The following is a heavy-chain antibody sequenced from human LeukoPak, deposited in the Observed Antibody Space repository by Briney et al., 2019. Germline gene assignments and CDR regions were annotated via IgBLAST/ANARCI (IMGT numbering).Heavy chain of an antibody. D-gene: IGHD5-18*01. CDR1: GGSISSGSYY. CDR3: ARGSSGYSYGNYYYYMDV. CDR2: IYYSGST. Sequence: PSQTLSLTCTVSGGSISSGSYYWGWIRQPPGKGLEWIGSIYYSGSTYYNPSLKSRVTISVDTSKNQFSLKLSSVTAADTAVYYCARGSSGYSYGNYYYYMDVWGKGTTVTVSS. V-gene: IGHV4-39*07. J-gene: IGHJ6*03.